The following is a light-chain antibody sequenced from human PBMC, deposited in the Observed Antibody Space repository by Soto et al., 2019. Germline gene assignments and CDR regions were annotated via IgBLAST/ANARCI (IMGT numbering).Light chain of an antibody. V-gene: IGKV1-27*01. CDR2: ATS. CDR1: QGIAPY. Sequence: GDRVTITCRASQGIAPYLAWFQQKPGKVPKLLIYATSTLQSVVPSRFSRSGSGTDFTLTINSLQPEDVGTYYCQKYNSAPLTFGGGTKVEIK. CDR3: QKYNSAPLT. J-gene: IGKJ4*01.